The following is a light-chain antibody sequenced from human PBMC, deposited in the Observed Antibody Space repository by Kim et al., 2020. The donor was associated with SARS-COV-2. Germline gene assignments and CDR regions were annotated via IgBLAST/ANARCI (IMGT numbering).Light chain of an antibody. V-gene: IGLV2-23*02. J-gene: IGLJ2*01. CDR1: SYDVGTYDL. CDR2: EVT. CDR3: CSYARSRGLV. Sequence: QSVLTQSASMSGSPGQSITISCTGTSYDVGTYDLVSWYQHHPGNAPKLIIYEVTKRPSGVSNRFSGSKSGNTASLTISGLQAEDETDYYCCSYARSRGLVFGGGTKLTVL.